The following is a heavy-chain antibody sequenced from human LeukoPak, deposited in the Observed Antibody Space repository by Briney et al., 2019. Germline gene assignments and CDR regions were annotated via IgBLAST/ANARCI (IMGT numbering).Heavy chain of an antibody. J-gene: IGHJ4*02. V-gene: IGHV4-59*08. CDR1: GGSISSYY. D-gene: IGHD3-22*01. Sequence: SETLSLTCTVSGGSISSYYWSWIRQSPGKGLEWIGYIYYSGSTNYNPSLKSRVTISVDTSKNQFSLKLSSVTAADTAVYYCAGHHHDTPTFDYWGQGTLVTVSS. CDR3: AGHHHDTPTFDY. CDR2: IYYSGST.